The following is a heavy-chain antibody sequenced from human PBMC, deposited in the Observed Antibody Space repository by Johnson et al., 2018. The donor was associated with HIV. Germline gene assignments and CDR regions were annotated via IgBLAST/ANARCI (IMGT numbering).Heavy chain of an antibody. CDR2: ISYDGSNK. V-gene: IGHV3-30*04. CDR1: GFTFSSYA. D-gene: IGHD6-6*01. Sequence: QVQLVESGGGVVQPGRSLRLSCAASGFTFSSYAMHWVRQAPGKGLEWVAVISYDGSNKYYADSVKGRFTISRDNSKNTLYLQMNSLRAEGTAVYYCAREYSSLSQGAFDIWGQGTMVTVYS. CDR3: AREYSSLSQGAFDI. J-gene: IGHJ3*02.